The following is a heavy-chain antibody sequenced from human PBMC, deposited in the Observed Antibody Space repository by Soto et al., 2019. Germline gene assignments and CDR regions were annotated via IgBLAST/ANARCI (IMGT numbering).Heavy chain of an antibody. J-gene: IGHJ6*03. CDR2: IHYSGST. Sequence: SETLSLTCIVSGGSISSYYWGWIRQPPGKRLEWIGNIHYSGSTNYNPSLKSRVTISVDTSKNQFSLKLRSVTAADTAVYYCARVPGYSSSWYTYYYMDVWGKGTTVTVSS. V-gene: IGHV4-59*08. CDR1: GGSISSYY. CDR3: ARVPGYSSSWYTYYYMDV. D-gene: IGHD6-13*01.